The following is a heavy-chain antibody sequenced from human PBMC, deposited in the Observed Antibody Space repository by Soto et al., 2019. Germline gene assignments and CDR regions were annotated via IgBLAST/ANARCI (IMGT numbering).Heavy chain of an antibody. CDR3: AREEYCTNGVCAPGYYYGMDV. CDR2: IYYSGST. J-gene: IGHJ6*02. CDR1: GGSISSGGYY. Sequence: SETLSLTCTVSGGSISSGGYYWSWIRQHPGKGLEWIGYIYYSGSTYYNPSLKSRVTISVDTSKNQFSLKLGSVTAADTAVYYCAREEYCTNGVCAPGYYYGMDVWGQGTTVTVSS. D-gene: IGHD2-8*01. V-gene: IGHV4-31*03.